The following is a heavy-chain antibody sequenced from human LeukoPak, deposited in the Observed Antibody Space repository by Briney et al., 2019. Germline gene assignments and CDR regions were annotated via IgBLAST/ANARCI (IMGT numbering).Heavy chain of an antibody. CDR1: GYSISSGYY. V-gene: IGHV4-38-2*02. D-gene: IGHD3-3*01. CDR2: IKHSGST. J-gene: IGHJ2*01. CDR3: ARGILGKGYFDL. Sequence: SETLSLTCTVSGYSISSGYYWGWIRQTPGEGLQWIGGIKHSGSTDFNPSLKSRVTMSIDTSKNQFSLKLTSVTAADTALYYCARGILGKGYFDLWGRDTLVTVSS.